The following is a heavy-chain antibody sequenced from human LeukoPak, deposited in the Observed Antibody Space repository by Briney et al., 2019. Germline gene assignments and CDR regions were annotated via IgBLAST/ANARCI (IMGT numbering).Heavy chain of an antibody. CDR1: GFTFSSYG. V-gene: IGHV3-23*01. CDR3: AKGLKYYYDSSPSPGMY. Sequence: GGSLRLSCAASGFTFSSYGMSWVRQAPGKGLEWVSGISGNSGTTYYADSVKGRFTISRDNSKNTLYLQMNSLRAEDTAVYYCAKGLKYYYDSSPSPGMYWGQGTLVTVSS. J-gene: IGHJ4*02. D-gene: IGHD3-22*01. CDR2: ISGNSGTT.